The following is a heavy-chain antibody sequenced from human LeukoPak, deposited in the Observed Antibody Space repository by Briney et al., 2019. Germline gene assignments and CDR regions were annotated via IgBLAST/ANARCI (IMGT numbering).Heavy chain of an antibody. D-gene: IGHD1-7*01. CDR2: ISGSSANT. V-gene: IGHV3-23*01. Sequence: PGRSLRLSCAASGFTFDDYAMHWVRQAPGKGPEWVSAISGSSANTNYADSVKGRFTISRDNSKNTLYLQVNSLRAEDTAVYYCAKGNWNYPKGDWFDPWGQGTLVTVSS. J-gene: IGHJ5*02. CDR3: AKGNWNYPKGDWFDP. CDR1: GFTFDDYA.